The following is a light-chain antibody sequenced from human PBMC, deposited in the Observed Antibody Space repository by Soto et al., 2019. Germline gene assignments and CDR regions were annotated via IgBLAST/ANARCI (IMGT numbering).Light chain of an antibody. CDR1: QSVSSSY. CDR3: QQYDSAPVT. CDR2: GAS. J-gene: IGKJ2*01. V-gene: IGKV3-20*01. Sequence: ENVLTQSPGTLSLSPGERATLSCRASQSVSSSYLTWYQQKPGQAPRLLIYGASSRATDNPDRFSGSGSGTDFHLTISRLEPEDFAVYYCQQYDSAPVTFGQGTKLEIK.